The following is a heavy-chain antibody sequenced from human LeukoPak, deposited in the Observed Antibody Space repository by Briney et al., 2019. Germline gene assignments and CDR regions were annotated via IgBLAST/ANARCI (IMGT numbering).Heavy chain of an antibody. Sequence: GESLRISCKGSGYSFTSYWIGWVRQMPGKGLEWMGIIYPGDSDTRYSPSFQGQVTISADKPISTAYLQWSSLKASDTAMYYCARLGQLVRDYYYYGMDVWGQGTTVTVSS. CDR2: IYPGDSDT. CDR3: ARLGQLVRDYYYYGMDV. J-gene: IGHJ6*02. D-gene: IGHD6-6*01. CDR1: GYSFTSYW. V-gene: IGHV5-51*01.